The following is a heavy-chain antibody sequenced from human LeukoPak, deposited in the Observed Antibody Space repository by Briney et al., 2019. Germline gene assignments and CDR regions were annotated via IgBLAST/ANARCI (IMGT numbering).Heavy chain of an antibody. Sequence: SESLSLTWAVDGGSLSGYYSSWIRQPPGKGLGWIGEINHSVSTNNNPCLKRRVTISVDTPKKQFSLKLSSVTAAAAAVYYCERELYGAVAGYYFDYWGQGTLVTVSS. CDR2: INHSVST. D-gene: IGHD6-19*01. CDR3: ERELYGAVAGYYFDY. V-gene: IGHV4-34*01. CDR1: GGSLSGYY. J-gene: IGHJ4*02.